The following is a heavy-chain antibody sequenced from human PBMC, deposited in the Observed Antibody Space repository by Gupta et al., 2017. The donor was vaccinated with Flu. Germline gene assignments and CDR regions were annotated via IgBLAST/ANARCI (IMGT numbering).Heavy chain of an antibody. CDR3: AGERHCSTASCYRWFDP. CDR2: INPHSGYT. Sequence: VQXXXSGSEVKEPGASVKXSCKXXGXXXTXXXXXGGRQAPGQGREWVGRINPHSGYTKYEQKFQGRVTVTMDTSISTAYMGLSRLRSDDTAVYYCAGERHCSTASCYRWFDPWGQGTQVTVSS. V-gene: IGHV1-2*06. D-gene: IGHD2-2*02. J-gene: IGHJ5*02. CDR1: GXXXTXXX.